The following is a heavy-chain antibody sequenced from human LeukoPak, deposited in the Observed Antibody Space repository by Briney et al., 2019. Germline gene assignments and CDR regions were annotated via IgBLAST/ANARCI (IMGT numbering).Heavy chain of an antibody. J-gene: IGHJ4*02. D-gene: IGHD1-1*01. CDR1: GFTFSNAW. Sequence: SGGSLRLSCAASGFTFSNAWMSWVRQAPGKGLEWVSYINSNSSTIYYADSVKGRFTISRDNAKNSLYLQMNSLRAEDTAVYYCARLVFERADYWGQGTLVTVSS. CDR3: ARLVFERADY. V-gene: IGHV3-48*04. CDR2: INSNSSTI.